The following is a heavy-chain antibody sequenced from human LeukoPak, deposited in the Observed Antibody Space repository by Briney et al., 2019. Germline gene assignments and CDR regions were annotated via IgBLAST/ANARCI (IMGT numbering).Heavy chain of an antibody. J-gene: IGHJ2*01. V-gene: IGHV3-33*06. Sequence: PGGSLRLSCAASGFTFSSYGMHWVRQAPGKGLEWVAVIWYDGSNKYYADSVKGRFTISRDNSKNTLYLQMNSLRAEDTAVYYCAKASDSSGYYPKGNWYFDLWGRGTLVTVSS. CDR2: IWYDGSNK. D-gene: IGHD3-22*01. CDR1: GFTFSSYG. CDR3: AKASDSSGYYPKGNWYFDL.